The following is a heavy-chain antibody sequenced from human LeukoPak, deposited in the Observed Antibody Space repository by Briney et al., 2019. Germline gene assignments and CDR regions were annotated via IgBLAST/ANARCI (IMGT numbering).Heavy chain of an antibody. Sequence: ASVKVSCKASGYTFTSYDISWVRQATGQGLEWMGWMNPNSGNTGYAQKFQGRVTMTRDTSISTAYMELSRLRSDDTAVYYCARARIVGATTDFDYWGQGTLVTVSS. CDR2: MNPNSGNT. J-gene: IGHJ4*02. CDR3: ARARIVGATTDFDY. D-gene: IGHD1-26*01. CDR1: GYTFTSYD. V-gene: IGHV1-8*02.